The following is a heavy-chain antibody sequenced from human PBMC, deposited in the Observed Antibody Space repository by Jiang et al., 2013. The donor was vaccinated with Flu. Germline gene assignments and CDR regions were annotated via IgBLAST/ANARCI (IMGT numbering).Heavy chain of an antibody. D-gene: IGHD3-10*01. V-gene: IGHV3-30-3*01. CDR1: GFTFSSYA. Sequence: CAASGFTFSSYAMHWVRQAPGKGLEWVAVISYDGSNKYYADSVKGRFTISRDNSKNTLYLQMNGLRAEDTAVYYCGGGFGESREYYYGMGVWGQGTTVTVSS. J-gene: IGHJ6*02. CDR3: GGGFGESREYYYGMGV. CDR2: ISYDGSNK.